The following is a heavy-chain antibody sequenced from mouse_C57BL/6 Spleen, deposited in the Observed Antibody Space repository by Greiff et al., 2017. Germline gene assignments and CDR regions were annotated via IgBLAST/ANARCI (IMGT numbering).Heavy chain of an antibody. CDR1: GFNIKDYY. D-gene: IGHD2-2*01. Sequence: EVQLQQSGAELVKPGASVKLSCTASGFNIKDYYMHWVKQRNEQGLEWIGRLDPEDGETQYAPKVQGKATITADTSSNTAYLRLSSLTAKDAAVCYCARDGYDPCDYWGQGTTLTVSS. J-gene: IGHJ2*01. CDR2: LDPEDGET. CDR3: ARDGYDPCDY. V-gene: IGHV14-2*01.